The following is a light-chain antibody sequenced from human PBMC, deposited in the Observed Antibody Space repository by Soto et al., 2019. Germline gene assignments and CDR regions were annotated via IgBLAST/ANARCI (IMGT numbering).Light chain of an antibody. J-gene: IGKJ2*01. CDR3: QQYGSTPLYS. CDR2: GTS. V-gene: IGKV3-20*01. CDR1: QSVSSY. Sequence: EIVLTQSPATLSLSPGERATLSCRASQSVSSYLAWYQQKPGQAPRLLIYGTSSRATGIPDRFSGSGSGTDFTLTISRVEPEDFGVYYCQQYGSTPLYSFGQGTKLEIK.